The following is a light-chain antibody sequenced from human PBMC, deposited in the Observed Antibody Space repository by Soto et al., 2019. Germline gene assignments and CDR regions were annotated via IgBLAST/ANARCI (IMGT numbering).Light chain of an antibody. CDR3: QQYNSYAT. CDR1: QSVSTR. CDR2: DAS. V-gene: IGKV1-5*02. J-gene: IGKJ1*01. Sequence: DIQMTQSPSSLSASVGDRVTIICRASQSVSTRLAWYQQKPGKAPKVLIYDASSWAGGVPSRFTGSGSGTEFTLTISSLQPDDFATYYCQQYNSYATFGQGTKVDIK.